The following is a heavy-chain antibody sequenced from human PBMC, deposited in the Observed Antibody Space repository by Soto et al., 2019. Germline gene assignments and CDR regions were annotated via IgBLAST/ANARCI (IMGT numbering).Heavy chain of an antibody. CDR1: GFPFDTSA. J-gene: IGHJ6*02. CDR3: ARVMCGDCTTYYYYSMDV. CDR2: ISGGGDLA. Sequence: EVRLLESGGGLVQPGGSLRLSCAASGFPFDTSAMIWVRQAPGKGPEWLSLISGGGDLAYYAESVKGRFTSSRDNSKDSLYLQMSSLRAEDTAVYYCARVMCGDCTTYYYYSMDVWGQGTTVTVSS. V-gene: IGHV3-23*01. D-gene: IGHD2-21*02.